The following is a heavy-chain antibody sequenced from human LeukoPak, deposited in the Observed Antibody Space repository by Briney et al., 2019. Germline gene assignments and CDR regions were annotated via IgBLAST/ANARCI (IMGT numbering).Heavy chain of an antibody. CDR1: GYTFTGYY. D-gene: IGHD5-24*01. CDR3: ARLQLSDGYNYGDYYYYMDV. V-gene: IGHV1-2*02. J-gene: IGHJ6*03. CDR2: INPNSDVT. Sequence: ASVKVSCKASGYTFTGYYMHWVRQAPGQGLEWMGWINPNSDVTNYAQKFQGRVTMTRDTSISTAYMELSGLRSDDTAVYYCARLQLSDGYNYGDYYYYMDVWGKGTTVTVSS.